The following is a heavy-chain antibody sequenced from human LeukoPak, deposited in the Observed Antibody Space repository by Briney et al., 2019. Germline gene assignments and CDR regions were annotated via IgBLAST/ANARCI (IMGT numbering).Heavy chain of an antibody. J-gene: IGHJ5*02. Sequence: GESLKISCTGSGYSFPNYWIAWVRQMPGKGLEWMGIIYPGDSDTKYSPSFEGQVTLSADKSINTAYLQWSSLTASDTAMYYCARLTDYYDSSGYYRNYNWFDPWGQGTLVTVSS. CDR2: IYPGDSDT. CDR1: GYSFPNYW. D-gene: IGHD3-22*01. CDR3: ARLTDYYDSSGYYRNYNWFDP. V-gene: IGHV5-51*01.